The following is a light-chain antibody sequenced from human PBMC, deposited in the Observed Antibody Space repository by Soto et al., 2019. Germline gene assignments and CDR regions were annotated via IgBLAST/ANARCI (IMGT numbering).Light chain of an antibody. CDR3: QQYNSDWT. CDR2: KAS. CDR1: QSISSW. Sequence: DIQMTQSPSTLSASVGDRVTFTCRASQSISSWLAWYQQKPGKAPKLPIYKASNLESGVPSRFSGSGSGTEFTLTISSLQPDDFATYYCQQYNSDWTFGQGTKVEIK. V-gene: IGKV1-5*03. J-gene: IGKJ1*01.